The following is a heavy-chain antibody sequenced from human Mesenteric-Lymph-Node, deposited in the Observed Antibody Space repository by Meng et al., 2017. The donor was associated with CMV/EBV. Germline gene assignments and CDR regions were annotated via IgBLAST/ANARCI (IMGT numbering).Heavy chain of an antibody. V-gene: IGHV1-2*02. J-gene: IGHJ4*02. Sequence: ASVKVSCKASGYSFTDYYIQWVRQGPGQGLEWMGWINPNSGGTGYAQKSQGRVTMTRDTSISTAYMEVSRLTSDDTAVYYCARGLTTSSSWYTEGLYYFDYWGQGTLVTVSS. CDR2: INPNSGGT. CDR3: ARGLTTSSSWYTEGLYYFDY. CDR1: GYSFTDYY. D-gene: IGHD6-13*01.